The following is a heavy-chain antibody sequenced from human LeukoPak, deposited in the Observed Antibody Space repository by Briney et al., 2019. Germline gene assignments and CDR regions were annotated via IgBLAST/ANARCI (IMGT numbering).Heavy chain of an antibody. CDR1: GGSISSSNW. D-gene: IGHD3-9*01. CDR2: IYHSGST. CDR3: ARDERHYDILTGYYKRWFDP. V-gene: IGHV4-4*02. Sequence: SETLSLTCAVSGGSISSSNWWSWVRQPPGKGLEWIGEIYHSGSTNYNPSLKSRVTISVDKSKNQFSLKLSSVTAADTAVYYCARDERHYDILTGYYKRWFDPWGQGTLVTVSS. J-gene: IGHJ5*02.